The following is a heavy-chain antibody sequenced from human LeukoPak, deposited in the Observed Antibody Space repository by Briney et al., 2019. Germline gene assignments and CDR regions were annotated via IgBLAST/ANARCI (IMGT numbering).Heavy chain of an antibody. CDR2: ISYDGSNK. Sequence: GGSLRLSCAASGFTFSSYGMHWVRQAPGKGLEWVAVISYDGSNKYYADSVKGRFTISRDNSKNTLYLQMNSLRAEDTAVYYCARGTRPDSSGYTYYYYGMDAWGQGTTVTVSS. D-gene: IGHD3-22*01. J-gene: IGHJ6*02. V-gene: IGHV3-30*03. CDR3: ARGTRPDSSGYTYYYYGMDA. CDR1: GFTFSSYG.